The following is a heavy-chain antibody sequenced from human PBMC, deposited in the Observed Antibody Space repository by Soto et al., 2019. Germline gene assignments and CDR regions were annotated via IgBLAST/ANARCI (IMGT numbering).Heavy chain of an antibody. Sequence: SETLCLTCDVSGGSITNDNWWSWVRQPPGEGLEWIGEIHHFGRTTYNPSLKSRVSMSVDTSKNQFFLKLNSVTAADTAVYYCTKNSAYALDYWGQGTLVTVSS. D-gene: IGHD5-12*01. CDR2: IHHFGRT. V-gene: IGHV4-4*02. J-gene: IGHJ4*02. CDR3: TKNSAYALDY. CDR1: GGSITNDNW.